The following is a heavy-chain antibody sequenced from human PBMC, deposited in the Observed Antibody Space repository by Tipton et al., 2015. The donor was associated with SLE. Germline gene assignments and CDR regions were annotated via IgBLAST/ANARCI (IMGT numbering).Heavy chain of an antibody. CDR2: ISSSSSTI. V-gene: IGHV3-48*01. D-gene: IGHD6-6*01. CDR3: ARDINVAARREDY. CDR1: GFTFSSYA. Sequence: SLRLSCAASGFTFSSYAMSWVRQAPGKGLEWVSYISSSSSTIYYADSVKGRFTISRDNAKNSLYLQMNSLRAEDTAVYYCARDINVAARREDYWGQGTLVTVSS. J-gene: IGHJ4*02.